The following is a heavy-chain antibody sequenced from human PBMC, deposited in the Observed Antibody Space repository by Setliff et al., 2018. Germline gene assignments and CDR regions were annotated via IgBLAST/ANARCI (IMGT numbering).Heavy chain of an antibody. CDR1: GFTFSNAW. D-gene: IGHD1-26*01. Sequence: GESLKISCTASGFTFSNAWMSWVRQAPGKGLEWVGRIKRITDSGTTDHAAPVKGRFTVSRDDSKSIAYLQMNSLKIEDTAVYYCTRDHEGGSYYHVAFDIWGQGTMVTVS. V-gene: IGHV3-15*01. CDR2: IKRITDSGTT. CDR3: TRDHEGGSYYHVAFDI. J-gene: IGHJ3*02.